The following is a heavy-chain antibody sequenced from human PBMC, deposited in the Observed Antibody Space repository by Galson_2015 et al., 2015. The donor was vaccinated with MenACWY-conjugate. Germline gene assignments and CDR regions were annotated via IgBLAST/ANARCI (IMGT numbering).Heavy chain of an antibody. D-gene: IGHD5-12*01. J-gene: IGHJ6*03. CDR3: ARVLLMDISTWVGYAHSYIDV. CDR2: IYSGGST. Sequence: SLRLSCAASGLIVSNNYMRWVRQAPGKGLEWVSVIYSGGSTYYADSVKGRVTISRDNAKNTVYLQMNSLRAEDTAVYYCARVLLMDISTWVGYAHSYIDVSCKGTTFTLSS. CDR1: GLIVSNNY. V-gene: IGHV3-53*01.